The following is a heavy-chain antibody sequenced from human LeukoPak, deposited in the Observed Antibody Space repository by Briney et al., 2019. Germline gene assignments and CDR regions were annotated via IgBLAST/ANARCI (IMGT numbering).Heavy chain of an antibody. V-gene: IGHV1-69*04. J-gene: IGHJ4*02. CDR2: IIPILGIA. CDR3: ARDAARGTWGFDY. CDR1: GGTFSSYA. D-gene: IGHD6-13*01. Sequence: GASVKVSCKASGGTFSSYAISWVRQAPGQGLEWMGRIIPILGIANYAQKFQGRVTITADKSTSTAYMELSSLRSEDTAVYYCARDAARGTWGFDYWGQGTLVTVSS.